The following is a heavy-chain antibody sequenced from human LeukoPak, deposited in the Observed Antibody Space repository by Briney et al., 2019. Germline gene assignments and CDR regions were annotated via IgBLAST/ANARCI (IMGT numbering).Heavy chain of an antibody. D-gene: IGHD2/OR15-2a*01. V-gene: IGHV3-30*03. CDR1: GFIFSHYW. Sequence: PGGSLRLSCGASGFIFSHYWMSWVRQAPGKGLEWVAVILYDGRTTNYAESVRGRFTISRDTSENTLFLQMNNLRPEDTAIYYCAREIRGSAFSFDYWGQGTLVTVSS. J-gene: IGHJ4*02. CDR3: AREIRGSAFSFDY. CDR2: ILYDGRTT.